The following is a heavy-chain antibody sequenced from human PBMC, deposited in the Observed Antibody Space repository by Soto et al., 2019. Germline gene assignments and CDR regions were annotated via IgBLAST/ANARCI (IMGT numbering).Heavy chain of an antibody. Sequence: LSLTCTVSGGSISGYYWSWIRQPPGKGLEWIGNVYYSGVAKYNPSVKRRVSISVDTSKNQSSLNLSSVTAADTAVYYCTRDGAGRMATNPYYYYGMDVWGPGITVTVSS. CDR2: VYYSGVA. CDR1: GGSISGYY. CDR3: TRDGAGRMATNPYYYYGMDV. D-gene: IGHD2-15*01. J-gene: IGHJ6*02. V-gene: IGHV4-59*01.